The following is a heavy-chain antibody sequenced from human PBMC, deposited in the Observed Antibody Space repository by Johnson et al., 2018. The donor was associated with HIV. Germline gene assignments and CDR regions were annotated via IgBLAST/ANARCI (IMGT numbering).Heavy chain of an antibody. CDR1: GFSISDYY. CDR3: ARGGHNWNDFLNDAFDM. J-gene: IGHJ3*02. D-gene: IGHD1-1*01. Sequence: QVQLVESGGGLVKPGGSLRLSCAASGFSISDYYMSWIRQAPGKGLEWISYIGRSGTTIYYADSVKGRFTISRDNTKNSLYLQMNSLRAEDTAVYYCARGGHNWNDFLNDAFDMWGQGTVVTVSS. V-gene: IGHV3-11*04. CDR2: IGRSGTTI.